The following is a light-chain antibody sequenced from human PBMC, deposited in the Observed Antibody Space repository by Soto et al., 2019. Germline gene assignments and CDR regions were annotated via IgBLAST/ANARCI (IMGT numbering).Light chain of an antibody. CDR2: DAS. J-gene: IGKJ1*01. V-gene: IGKV3-11*01. CDR1: QNISSY. Sequence: EIVLTQSPATLSLFLGERATLSCRASQNISSYLAWYQQKPGQAPRLLIFDASSRAAGIPGRFSGSGSGTDFTLTISSLAPEDFTVYYCQQRSNRPPWTFGQGTKVDIK. CDR3: QQRSNRPPWT.